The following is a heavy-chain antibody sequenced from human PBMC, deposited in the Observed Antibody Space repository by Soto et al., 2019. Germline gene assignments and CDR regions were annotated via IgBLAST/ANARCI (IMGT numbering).Heavy chain of an antibody. Sequence: GGALRLSCAASGFTLGDYAIHWGRQAPGKGLEWVSGISWNSGSIGYADSVKGRFTISRDNAKNSLYLQMNSLRAEDTALYYCAKDADYGDYGFDYWGQGTLVTVSS. J-gene: IGHJ4*02. CDR1: GFTLGDYA. CDR3: AKDADYGDYGFDY. D-gene: IGHD4-17*01. V-gene: IGHV3-9*01. CDR2: ISWNSGSI.